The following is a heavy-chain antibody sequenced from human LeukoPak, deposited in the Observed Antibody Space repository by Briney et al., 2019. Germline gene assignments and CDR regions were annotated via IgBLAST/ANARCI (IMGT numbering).Heavy chain of an antibody. V-gene: IGHV3-33*01. CDR1: GFTFNIYG. CDR3: ARGSSGWGGNNYFDR. J-gene: IGHJ5*02. Sequence: GGSLRLSCAASGFTFNIYGMHWVRQAPGKGLEWVAVIWYDGTSQYYADSVRGRFTVSRDNSKNTLYLQVNSLRAEDTAVYYCARGSSGWGGNNYFDRWGQGTLVTVSS. CDR2: IWYDGTSQ. D-gene: IGHD6-19*01.